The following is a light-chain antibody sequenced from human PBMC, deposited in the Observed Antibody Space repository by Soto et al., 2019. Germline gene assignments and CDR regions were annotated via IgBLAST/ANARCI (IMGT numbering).Light chain of an antibody. CDR2: DDX. J-gene: IGKJ1*01. CDR1: QNIDPW. V-gene: IGKV1-5*01. Sequence: IHMTQSPSSLAVSLGDRVTVPXRTSQNIDPWLAWYQQRPVXXTKMXXXDDXTVQSGVPSRFRGSGSGKEFTLTISSLQPDASATYYCQHYSLYTTWTFGQGTKVDIK. CDR3: QHYSLYTTWT.